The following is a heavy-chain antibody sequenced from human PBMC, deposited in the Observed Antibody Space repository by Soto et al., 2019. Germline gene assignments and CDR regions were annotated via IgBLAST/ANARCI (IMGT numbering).Heavy chain of an antibody. J-gene: IGHJ4*02. V-gene: IGHV5-10-1*01. CDR2: IDPSDSQT. CDR3: ARQIYDSDTGPNFQYYFES. D-gene: IGHD3-22*01. Sequence: PGASLKISCKGSGYSFAGYWITWVRQKPGKGLEWMGRIDPSDSQTYYSPSFRGHVTISATKSITTVFLQWSSLRASDTAMYYCARQIYDSDTGPNFQYYFESWGQGTPVTVSS. CDR1: GYSFAGYW.